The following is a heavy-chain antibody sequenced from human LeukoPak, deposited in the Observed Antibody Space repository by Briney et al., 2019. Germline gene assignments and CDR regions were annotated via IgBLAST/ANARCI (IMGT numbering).Heavy chain of an antibody. J-gene: IGHJ4*02. D-gene: IGHD3-22*01. Sequence: GGSLRLSCVASGFTFSSYAMNWIRQAPGKGLEWVAYFGVTGTIHYADSMRGRFTISRDNAEMSLFLQMTGLRVDDTAVYFCARSSGLRYFDRWGQGALVTVSS. CDR3: ARSSGLRYFDR. CDR1: GFTFSSYA. V-gene: IGHV3-48*03. CDR2: FGVTGTI.